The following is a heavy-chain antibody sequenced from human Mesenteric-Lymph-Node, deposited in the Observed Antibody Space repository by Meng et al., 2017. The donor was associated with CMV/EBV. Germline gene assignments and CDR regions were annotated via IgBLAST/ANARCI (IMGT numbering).Heavy chain of an antibody. Sequence: SVKVSCKASGGTFSSYTISWVRQAPGQGLEWMGRIIPILGIANYAQKFQGRVTITADKSTSTAYMELSSLRAEDTAVYYCARDIGRSITATGTYLDYWGQGTLVTVSS. J-gene: IGHJ4*02. CDR3: ARDIGRSITATGTYLDY. D-gene: IGHD6-13*01. CDR2: IIPILGIA. V-gene: IGHV1-69*04. CDR1: GGTFSSYT.